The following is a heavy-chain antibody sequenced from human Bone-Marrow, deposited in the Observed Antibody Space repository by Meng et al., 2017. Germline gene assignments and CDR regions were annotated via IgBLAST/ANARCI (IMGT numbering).Heavy chain of an antibody. J-gene: IGHJ5*02. CDR3: ARAAYDIWSGYAP. CDR1: GASISSSHW. V-gene: IGHV4-4*02. Sequence: QVQPQESGPGLVKPSGTLSLTCAVSGASISSSHWWGWVRQPPGKGLEWIGEIYHDGSTNYTPSLKSRVTISVDKSKNQFSLKLSSVTAADTAVYYCARAAYDIWSGYAPWGQGSLATVSS. CDR2: IYHDGST. D-gene: IGHD3-3*01.